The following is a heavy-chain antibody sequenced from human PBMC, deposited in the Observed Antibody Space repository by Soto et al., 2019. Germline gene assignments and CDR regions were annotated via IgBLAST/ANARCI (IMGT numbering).Heavy chain of an antibody. CDR3: ARFIAARLDRRWFDP. J-gene: IGHJ5*02. CDR1: GFTFSSYS. CDR2: ISSSSSYI. V-gene: IGHV3-21*01. D-gene: IGHD6-6*01. Sequence: PGGSLRLSCAASGFTFSSYSMNWVRQAPGKGLEWVSSISSSSSYIYYADSVKGRFTISRDNAKNSLYLQMNSLRAEDTAVYNCARFIAARLDRRWFDPWGQGTLVTVSS.